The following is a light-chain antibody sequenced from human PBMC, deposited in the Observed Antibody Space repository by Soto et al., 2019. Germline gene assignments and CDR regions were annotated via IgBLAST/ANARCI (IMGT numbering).Light chain of an antibody. J-gene: IGKJ5*01. CDR1: QRIGGY. V-gene: IGKV3-11*01. CDR2: DAS. Sequence: EIVLTQSPATRSLPPGERATPSFRASQRIGGYLGWYQQKPGQAPRLLIYDASNRATGIPVRFSGSGSGTDYTLTITNLGPEDFAIYYCQQRSNWPWTFGQGTRLEIK. CDR3: QQRSNWPWT.